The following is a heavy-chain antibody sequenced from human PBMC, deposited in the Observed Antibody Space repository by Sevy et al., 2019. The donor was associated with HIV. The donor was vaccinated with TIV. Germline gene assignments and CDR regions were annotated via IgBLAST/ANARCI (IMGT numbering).Heavy chain of an antibody. V-gene: IGHV3-9*01. D-gene: IGHD6-6*01. CDR3: AKASLDSSTFGGHDAFAI. CDR1: GFTFDDYA. Sequence: GGSLRLSCAASGFTFDDYAMHWVRQAPGKGLEWVSGISWNSGSIGYADSVKGGFTISRDNAKNSLYLQMNSLRAEDTALYYCAKASLDSSTFGGHDAFAIWGQGTMVTASS. J-gene: IGHJ3*02. CDR2: ISWNSGSI.